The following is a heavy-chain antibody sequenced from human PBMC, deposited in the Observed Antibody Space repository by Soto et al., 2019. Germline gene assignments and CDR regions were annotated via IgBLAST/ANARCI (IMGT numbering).Heavy chain of an antibody. CDR1: GYTFTSYG. V-gene: IGHV1-18*04. J-gene: IGHJ6*02. D-gene: IGHD5-18*01. CDR2: ISAYNGNT. CDR3: ARVHGDKAMVTRYYYYYGMDV. Sequence: GASVKVSCKASGYTFTSYGISWVRQAPGQGLEWMGWISAYNGNTNYAQKLQGRVTMTTDTSTSTAYMELRSLRSDDTAVYYCARVHGDKAMVTRYYYYYGMDVWGQGTTVTVSS.